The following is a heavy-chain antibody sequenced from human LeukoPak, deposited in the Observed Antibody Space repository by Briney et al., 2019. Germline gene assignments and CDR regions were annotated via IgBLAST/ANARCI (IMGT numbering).Heavy chain of an antibody. CDR3: AKNIGGFDY. D-gene: IGHD4-23*01. Sequence: GGSLRLSCAASGFTFNTYGMSWVRQAPGKGLEWVSGISGSGGATYYADSVKGRFTISRDNSKNTLYLQMNSLRAEDTAVYYCAKNIGGFDYWGQGTLVTVSS. CDR2: ISGSGGAT. J-gene: IGHJ4*02. CDR1: GFTFNTYG. V-gene: IGHV3-23*01.